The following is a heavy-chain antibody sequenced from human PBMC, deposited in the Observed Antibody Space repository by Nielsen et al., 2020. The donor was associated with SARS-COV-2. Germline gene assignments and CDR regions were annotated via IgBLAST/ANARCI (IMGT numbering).Heavy chain of an antibody. Sequence: ASVKVSCKASGYTFTDYYMHWVRQVPGQGLEWMGWINPNSGGTNYAQKFQGWVTMTRDTSINTAYMELSRLRSDDTAVYFCARDRVKHSGYDMGYWGQGTLVTVSS. V-gene: IGHV1-2*04. D-gene: IGHD5-12*01. CDR1: GYTFTDYY. CDR3: ARDRVKHSGYDMGY. CDR2: INPNSGGT. J-gene: IGHJ4*02.